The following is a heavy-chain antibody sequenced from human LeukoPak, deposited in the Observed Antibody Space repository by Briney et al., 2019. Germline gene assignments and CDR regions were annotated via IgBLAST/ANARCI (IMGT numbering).Heavy chain of an antibody. J-gene: IGHJ4*02. CDR1: GFTFSSYA. CDR2: ISSSGGST. Sequence: GGSLRLSCAASGFTFSSYAMSWVRQAPGKGLEWVSAISSSGGSTFYADSVKGRFTISRDNSKNTLYLQMNSLRAEDTAVYYCANPRDSSTWYTFDYWGQGTLVTVSS. D-gene: IGHD6-13*01. V-gene: IGHV3-23*01. CDR3: ANPRDSSTWYTFDY.